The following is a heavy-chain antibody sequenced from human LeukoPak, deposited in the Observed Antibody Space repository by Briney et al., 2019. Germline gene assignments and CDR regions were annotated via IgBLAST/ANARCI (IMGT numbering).Heavy chain of an antibody. Sequence: ASVKVSCKASGYTFTSYYMHWVRQAPGQGLEWMGIINPSGGSTSYAQKFQGRVTMTRDTSTSTVYMELSSLRSEDTAVYYCARNADPYSSGYYYSLSDAFDIWSQGTMVTVSS. J-gene: IGHJ3*02. CDR1: GYTFTSYY. D-gene: IGHD3-22*01. CDR2: INPSGGST. V-gene: IGHV1-46*01. CDR3: ARNADPYSSGYYYSLSDAFDI.